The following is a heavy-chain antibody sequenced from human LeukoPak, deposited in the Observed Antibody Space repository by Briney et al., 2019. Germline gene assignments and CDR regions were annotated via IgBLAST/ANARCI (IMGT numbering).Heavy chain of an antibody. D-gene: IGHD5-18*01. CDR1: GYMFTHYW. V-gene: IGHV5-51*01. J-gene: IGHJ4*02. Sequence: GESLKISCKGSGYMFTHYWIAWVRQMPEKGLEWMGIIYPADSDTRYSPSFQGQVTISADKSISTAYLQWSSLKASDTAMYYCARGDTTMVPGYFGYWGQGTLVTVSS. CDR2: IYPADSDT. CDR3: ARGDTTMVPGYFGY.